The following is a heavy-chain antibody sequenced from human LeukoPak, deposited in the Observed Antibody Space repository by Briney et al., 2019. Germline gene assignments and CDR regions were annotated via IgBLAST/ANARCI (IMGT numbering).Heavy chain of an antibody. CDR1: GYTFTGFY. J-gene: IGHJ4*02. Sequence: ASVKVSCKASGYTFTGFYLHWVRQAPGQGLEWMGWINPNSGGTNYAQKFQGRATMPRDTSISTAYMELSRLRSDDTAVYYCARGYYGSGASYYFDYWGQGTLVTVSS. D-gene: IGHD3-10*01. CDR3: ARGYYGSGASYYFDY. CDR2: INPNSGGT. V-gene: IGHV1-2*02.